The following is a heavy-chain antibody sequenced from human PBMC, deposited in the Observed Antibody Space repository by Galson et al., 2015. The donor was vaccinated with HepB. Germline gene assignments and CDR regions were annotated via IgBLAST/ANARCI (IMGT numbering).Heavy chain of an antibody. CDR2: IYYSGST. CDR3: ARDRFRARNAFDI. V-gene: IGHV4-31*03. Sequence: TLSLTCTVSGGSISSGGYYWSWIRQHPGKGLEWIGYIYYSGSTYYNPSLKSRVTISVDTSKNQFSLKLSSVTAADTAVYYCARDRFRARNAFDIWGQGTMVTVSS. D-gene: IGHD6-6*01. CDR1: GGSISSGGYY. J-gene: IGHJ3*02.